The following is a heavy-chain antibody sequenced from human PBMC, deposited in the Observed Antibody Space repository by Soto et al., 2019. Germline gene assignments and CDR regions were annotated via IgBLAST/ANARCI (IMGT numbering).Heavy chain of an antibody. CDR2: IYYTGIT. Sequence: QLQLQESGPGLVKPSETLSLTCTVSGGSISSSSYYWGWIRQPPGKGLEWIGSIYYTGITYYNPSLKTRATISVDPSKNQFYLMLTSVTAADTAVYYCARHQGYYGSGSYCFESWGRGTLVTVSS. CDR3: ARHQGYYGSGSYCFES. CDR1: GGSISSSSYY. J-gene: IGHJ4*02. D-gene: IGHD3-10*01. V-gene: IGHV4-39*01.